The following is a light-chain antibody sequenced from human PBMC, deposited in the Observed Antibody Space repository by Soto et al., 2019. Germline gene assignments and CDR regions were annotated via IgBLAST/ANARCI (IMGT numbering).Light chain of an antibody. CDR1: SSDVGGYNY. Sequence: QSVLTQPASVSGSPGQSITISCTGTSSDVGGYNYVSWYQQHPGKAPKLMIYEVSNRPSGVSNRFSGSKSRNTASLTISGLQAEDEADYYCSSYTSSSTLVFGTGTKLTVL. CDR2: EVS. V-gene: IGLV2-14*01. CDR3: SSYTSSSTLV. J-gene: IGLJ1*01.